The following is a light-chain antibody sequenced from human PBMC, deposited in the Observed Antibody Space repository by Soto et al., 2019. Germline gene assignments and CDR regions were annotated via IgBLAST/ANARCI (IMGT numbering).Light chain of an antibody. CDR3: QQSYSTPPIN. CDR2: AAS. J-gene: IGKJ5*01. Sequence: DIKMTQSPSSLSATVGDRVTITCRASQSISSYLNWYQQKPGKAPKLLIYAASSLQSGVPSRFSGSGSGTDFTLTISSLQPEDFATYYCQQSYSTPPINFGQGTRLEI. V-gene: IGKV1-39*01. CDR1: QSISSY.